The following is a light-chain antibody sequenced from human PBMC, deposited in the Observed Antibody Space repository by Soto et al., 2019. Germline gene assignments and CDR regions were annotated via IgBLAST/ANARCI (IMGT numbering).Light chain of an antibody. CDR1: QSISRY. CDR3: QQSGYYPWT. J-gene: IGKJ1*01. CDR2: RAS. Sequence: DVEMTQSPSTLSASVGDRVTITCRASQSISRYLAWYQQKPGKAPKVLISRASSLESGVPSRVSGSGSGTEGTLTGSSLHPDDFATHYGQQSGYYPWTFGPGTKVEIK. V-gene: IGKV1-5*03.